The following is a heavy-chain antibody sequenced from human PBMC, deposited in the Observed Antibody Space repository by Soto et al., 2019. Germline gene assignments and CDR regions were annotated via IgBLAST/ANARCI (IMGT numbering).Heavy chain of an antibody. CDR2: ISAYNGNT. D-gene: IGHD2-2*01. CDR3: ARALWGPAGHINWFDP. CDR1: GYTFTSYG. J-gene: IGHJ5*02. Sequence: ASVKVSCKASGYTFTSYGISWVRQAPGQGLEWMGWISAYNGNTNYAQKLQGRVTTTTDTSTSTAYMELRSLRSDDTAVYYCARALWGPAGHINWFDPWGQGTLVTVSS. V-gene: IGHV1-18*01.